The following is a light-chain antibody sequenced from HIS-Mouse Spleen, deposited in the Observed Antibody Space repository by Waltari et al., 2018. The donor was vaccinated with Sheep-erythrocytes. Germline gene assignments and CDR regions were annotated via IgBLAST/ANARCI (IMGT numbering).Light chain of an antibody. J-gene: IGLJ2*01. CDR2: GKN. CDR3: NSRDSSGNHLV. V-gene: IGLV3-19*01. CDR1: SLRSSY. Sequence: SSELPQDPAVSVALGQTVRITCQGDSLRSSYARWYQQKPGQAPVLVIYGKNNRPSGIPDRFSGSSSGNTASLTITGAQAEDEADYYCNSRDSSGNHLVFGGGTKLTVL.